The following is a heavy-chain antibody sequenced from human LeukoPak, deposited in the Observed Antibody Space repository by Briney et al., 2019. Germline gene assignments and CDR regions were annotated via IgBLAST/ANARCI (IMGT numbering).Heavy chain of an antibody. CDR2: ISTYTGNT. Sequence: ASVQVSCKASGYSFVDFGVRWVRQAPGQGLEWMGWISTYTGNTDYAQNFQGRLTVTTDSSTSTTSMELRNLGSDDTAIYYCARVYSRYWMFYLDYWGKGTLVTVSS. J-gene: IGHJ4*02. D-gene: IGHD2-15*01. CDR1: GYSFVDFG. CDR3: ARVYSRYWMFYLDY. V-gene: IGHV1-18*04.